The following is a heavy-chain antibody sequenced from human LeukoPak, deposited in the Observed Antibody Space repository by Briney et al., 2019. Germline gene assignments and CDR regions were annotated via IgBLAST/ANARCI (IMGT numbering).Heavy chain of an antibody. J-gene: IGHJ5*02. CDR2: ISGSGGST. CDR1: GFTFSSYA. Sequence: PGGSLRLSCAASGFTFSSYAMSWVRQAPGKGLEWVSAISGSGGSTYYADSVKGRFTISRDNSKNTLYLQMNSLRAEATAVYYCAKDLGENYNFWSGSPNWFDPWGQGTLVTVSS. V-gene: IGHV3-23*01. D-gene: IGHD3-3*01. CDR3: AKDLGENYNFWSGSPNWFDP.